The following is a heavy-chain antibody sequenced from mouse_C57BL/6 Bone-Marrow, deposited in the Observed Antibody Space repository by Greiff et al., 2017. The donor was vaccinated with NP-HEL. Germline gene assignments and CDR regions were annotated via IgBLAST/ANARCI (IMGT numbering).Heavy chain of an antibody. D-gene: IGHD1-1*01. Sequence: EVQLQQSGPELVKPGASVQISCKASGYTFTDYYMNWVKQSHGKSLEWIGDINPNNGGTSYNQKFKGKATLTVDKSSSTAYMELRSLTSEDSAVYYCAVRGGYGSSYGAMDYWGQGTSVTVSS. J-gene: IGHJ4*01. V-gene: IGHV1-26*01. CDR3: AVRGGYGSSYGAMDY. CDR2: INPNNGGT. CDR1: GYTFTDYY.